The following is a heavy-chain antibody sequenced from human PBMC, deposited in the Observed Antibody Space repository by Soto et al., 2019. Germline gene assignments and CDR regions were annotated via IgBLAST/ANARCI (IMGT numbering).Heavy chain of an antibody. J-gene: IGHJ4*02. D-gene: IGHD1-1*01. CDR2: ISAHNCNT. Sequence: QVHLVQSGAEVKKPGASVKVSCKGSGYGFTTYGITWVRQAPGQGLEWMAWISAHNCNTNYAQKLQGRVTVTRDTSTSTAYMELRSLRSDDTAVYYCARGGYGDYWGQGALVTVSS. V-gene: IGHV1-18*01. CDR3: ARGGYGDY. CDR1: GYGFTTYG.